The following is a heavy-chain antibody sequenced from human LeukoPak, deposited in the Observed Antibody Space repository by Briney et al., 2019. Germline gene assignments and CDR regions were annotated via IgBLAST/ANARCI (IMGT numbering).Heavy chain of an antibody. V-gene: IGHV3-21*06. CDR1: GFSLGSYT. J-gene: IGHJ6*02. D-gene: IGHD3-9*01. CDR3: TRDLMDYDVSTGLHHYYMDV. Sequence: TGGSLRLSCAASGFSLGSYTMSWVRQAPGKGLEWVSSISRSSSYIYYADSVKGRCTISRDNAKNSLYLQMNSLRAEDTAVYYCTRDLMDYDVSTGLHHYYMDVWGQGTTVTVSS. CDR2: ISRSSSYI.